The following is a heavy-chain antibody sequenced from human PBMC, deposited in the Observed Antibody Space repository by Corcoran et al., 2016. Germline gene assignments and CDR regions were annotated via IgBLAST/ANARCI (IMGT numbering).Heavy chain of an antibody. D-gene: IGHD3-10*01. J-gene: IGHJ6*02. CDR3: ASSPGEDGEARYYYYSGRDV. V-gene: IGHV3-53*01. CDR1: GFTVSSNY. Sequence: EVQLVESGGGLVQPGGSLRLSCAASGFTVSSNYMSWGRQAPGKGLEWVSVIYSGGSTYYADSVKGRFTIARDNSKNTLYLQMTSLRAEATAVYYCASSPGEDGEARYYYYSGRDVWGQGTMVTVSS. CDR2: IYSGGST.